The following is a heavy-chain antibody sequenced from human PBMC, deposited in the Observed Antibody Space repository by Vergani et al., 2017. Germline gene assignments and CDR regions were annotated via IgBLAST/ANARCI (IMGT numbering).Heavy chain of an antibody. CDR2: IYYSGST. CDR1: GGSISSSSYY. V-gene: IGHV4-39*07. CDR3: ARVGAYCGGDCYYDY. J-gene: IGHJ4*02. D-gene: IGHD2-21*02. Sequence: QLQLQESGPGLVKPSETLSLTCTVSGGSISSSSYYWGWIRQPPGKGLEWIGSIYYSGSTYYNPSLKSRVTISVDTSKNQFSLKLSSVTAADTAVYYCARVGAYCGGDCYYDYWGQGTLVTVSS.